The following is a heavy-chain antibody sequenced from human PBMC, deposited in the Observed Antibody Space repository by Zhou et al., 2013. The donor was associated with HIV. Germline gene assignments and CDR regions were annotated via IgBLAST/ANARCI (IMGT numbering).Heavy chain of an antibody. J-gene: IGHJ4*02. Sequence: VQLVQSGTEVRKPGSSVKISCKATGGTFESYPISWVRQAPGQGLDWVGGVIPSLGITHYSQRFQGRVTITTDESTSTAYMELSSLRSEDTAVYYCARVAEREYSSGWFDYWGQGTLVTVSS. CDR2: VIPSLGIT. CDR3: ARVAEREYSSGWFDY. V-gene: IGHV1-69*05. CDR1: GGTFESYP. D-gene: IGHD6-19*01.